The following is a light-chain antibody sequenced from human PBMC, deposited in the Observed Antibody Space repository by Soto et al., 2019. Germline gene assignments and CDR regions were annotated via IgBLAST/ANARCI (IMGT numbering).Light chain of an antibody. V-gene: IGKV1-13*02. CDR1: QGISSA. CDR3: QQSNSYSWT. Sequence: ASQLTQSPSSLSAPVGGTGTSVCRASQGISSALAWYQQTPGRAPKLLIYDASTLASGVPSRFSGSRSGTDFTLTVSSLQPDDFATYYCQQSNSYSWTFGQGTQLDIK. J-gene: IGKJ1*01. CDR2: DAS.